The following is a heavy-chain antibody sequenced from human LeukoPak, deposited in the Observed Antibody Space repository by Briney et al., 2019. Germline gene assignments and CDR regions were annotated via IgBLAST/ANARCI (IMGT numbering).Heavy chain of an antibody. CDR1: GGTFNNYA. Sequence: GSSVKVSCKASGGTFNNYAVSWVRQAPGQGLEWMGGIIPIFGSAEYAQEFQGRATITTDESTGTVYMELSTLRSEDTAVYYCARVGPGSLSARFSYWGQGTLVTVSS. CDR3: ARVGPGSLSARFSY. CDR2: IIPIFGSA. V-gene: IGHV1-69*05. D-gene: IGHD6-13*01. J-gene: IGHJ1*01.